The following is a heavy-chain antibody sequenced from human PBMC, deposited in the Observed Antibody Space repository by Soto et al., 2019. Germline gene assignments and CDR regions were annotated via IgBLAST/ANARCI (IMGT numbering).Heavy chain of an antibody. V-gene: IGHV3-23*01. CDR3: AKDGETDYYDSSGYYSP. D-gene: IGHD3-22*01. CDR2: ISGSGFST. CDR1: GFTFSNYV. Sequence: EVQLLESGGGLVQPGGSLRLSCAASGFTFSNYVMSWFRQAPGKGLEWVSAISGSGFSTYYADSVKGRFTISRDNSKNTLYLQMNSLRAEEAAVYYCAKDGETDYYDSSGYYSPWGQGTLVTVSS. J-gene: IGHJ5*02.